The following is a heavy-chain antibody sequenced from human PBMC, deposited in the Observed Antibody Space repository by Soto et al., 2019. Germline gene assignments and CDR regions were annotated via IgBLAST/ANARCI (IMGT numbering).Heavy chain of an antibody. J-gene: IGHJ5*02. CDR1: GDSISSGGYY. D-gene: IGHD4-17*01. V-gene: IGHV4-31*03. Sequence: SETLSLTCTVSGDSISSGGYYWSWIRQHPGKGLEWIGYIYYSGSTYYNPSPKSRVSISVDTSKNQFSLKLNSVTAADTAVYYCARETPPTTVTIDPWGQGTLVTVSS. CDR3: ARETPPTTVTIDP. CDR2: IYYSGST.